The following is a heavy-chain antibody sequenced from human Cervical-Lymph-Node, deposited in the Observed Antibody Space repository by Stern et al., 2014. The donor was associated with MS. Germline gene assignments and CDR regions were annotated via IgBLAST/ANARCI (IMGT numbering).Heavy chain of an antibody. CDR1: GYRFSTYW. V-gene: IGHV5-51*01. J-gene: IGHJ4*02. Sequence: MQLVQSGAEVKKPGESLKISCRASGYRFSTYWIGWVRQVPGKGLEWMGIIYPGDFDTRYSPSFQGQVTISADKSISTAYLQLSSLKASDSAIYYCARGGYYDGGGYYPFLVWGQGSQVTVSS. CDR3: ARGGYYDGGGYYPFLV. CDR2: IYPGDFDT. D-gene: IGHD3-22*01.